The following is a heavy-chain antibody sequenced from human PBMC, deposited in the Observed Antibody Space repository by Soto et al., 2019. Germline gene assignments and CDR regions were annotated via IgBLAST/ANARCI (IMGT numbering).Heavy chain of an antibody. CDR1: GGSVSSGSYY. J-gene: IGHJ6*02. D-gene: IGHD6-13*01. CDR3: ARDRPGTKYYYYGMDV. Sequence: SETLSLTCTVSGGSVSSGSYYWSWIRQPPGKGLEWIGYIYYSGSTNYNPSLKSRVTISVDTSKNQFSLKLSSVTAADTAVYYCARDRPGTKYYYYGMDVWGQGTTVTVSS. V-gene: IGHV4-61*01. CDR2: IYYSGST.